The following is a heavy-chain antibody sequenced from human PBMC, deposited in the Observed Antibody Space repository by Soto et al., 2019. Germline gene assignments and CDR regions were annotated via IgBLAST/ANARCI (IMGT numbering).Heavy chain of an antibody. CDR1: GGSISSSSYY. Sequence: ASETLSLTCTVSGGSISSSSYYWGWIRQPPGTGLEWIGSMYYSGSTYYNPSLKSRVTISVDTSKNQFSLKLSSVTAADTAVYFCARVAAAGTGPYWFDPWGQGTLVTVSS. CDR3: ARVAAAGTGPYWFDP. J-gene: IGHJ5*02. D-gene: IGHD6-13*01. V-gene: IGHV4-39*01. CDR2: MYYSGST.